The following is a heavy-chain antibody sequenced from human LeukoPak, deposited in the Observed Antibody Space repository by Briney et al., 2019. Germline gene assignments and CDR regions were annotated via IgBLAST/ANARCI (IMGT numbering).Heavy chain of an antibody. J-gene: IGHJ6*03. CDR1: GYTFTSYD. CDR2: MNPNSGNT. D-gene: IGHD3-3*01. CDR3: ARGRRGRIKIFGVVHSPYYMDV. V-gene: IGHV1-8*01. Sequence: GASVKVSCKASGYTFTSYDINWVRQATGQGLEWMGWMNPNSGNTGYAQKFQGRVTMTRNTSISTAYMELSSLRSEDTAVYYCARGRRGRIKIFGVVHSPYYMDVWGKGTTVTVSS.